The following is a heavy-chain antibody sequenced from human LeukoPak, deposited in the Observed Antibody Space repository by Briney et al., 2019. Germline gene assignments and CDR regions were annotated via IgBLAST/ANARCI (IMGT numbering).Heavy chain of an antibody. D-gene: IGHD1-1*01. Sequence: ASVKVSCKASRYTFTSYCMSWVRQAPGQRLEWMGWISAYNGNTNYAQKLQGRDTMTTDTSTSPASMELRSQGADHTAVYYGATQHISRNTNPCHPWGEGPLVTVSS. CDR1: RYTFTSYC. J-gene: IGHJ5*02. CDR2: ISAYNGNT. V-gene: IGHV1-18*01. CDR3: ATQHISRNTNPCHP.